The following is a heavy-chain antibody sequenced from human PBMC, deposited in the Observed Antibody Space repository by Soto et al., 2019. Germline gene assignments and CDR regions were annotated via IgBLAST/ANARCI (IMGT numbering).Heavy chain of an antibody. CDR3: AREEIGGPAAGLPYYYYYGMDV. V-gene: IGHV1-2*02. D-gene: IGHD2-2*01. J-gene: IGHJ6*02. CDR1: GYTFTGYY. CDR2: INPNSGGT. Sequence: QVQLVQSGAEVKKPGASVKVSCKASGYTFTGYYMHWVRQAPGQGLEWMGWINPNSGGTNYAQKFQGRVTMTRDTSISTAYMELSRLRSDDTAVYYCAREEIGGPAAGLPYYYYYGMDVWGQGTTVTVSS.